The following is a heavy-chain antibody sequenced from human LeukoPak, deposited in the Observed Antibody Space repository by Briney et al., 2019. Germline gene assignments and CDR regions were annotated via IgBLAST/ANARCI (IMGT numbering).Heavy chain of an antibody. Sequence: SETLSLTCTVSGGSISRYYWSWIRQPPGKGLEWIGYIYYSGSTNYNPSLKSRVTISVDTSKNQFSLKLSSVTAADTAVYYCARDVDRENWFDPWGQGTLVTVSS. J-gene: IGHJ5*02. CDR3: ARDVDRENWFDP. CDR1: GGSISRYY. V-gene: IGHV4-59*01. CDR2: IYYSGST. D-gene: IGHD5-12*01.